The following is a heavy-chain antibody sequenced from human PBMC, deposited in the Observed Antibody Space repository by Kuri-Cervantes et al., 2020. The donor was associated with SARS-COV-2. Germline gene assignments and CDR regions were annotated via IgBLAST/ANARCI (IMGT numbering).Heavy chain of an antibody. CDR3: ATGAAAGTLGWFDP. D-gene: IGHD6-13*01. J-gene: IGHJ5*02. CDR1: GGSLSSYK. Sequence: SETLSLTCTVSGGSLSSYKWSWIRQPPGKGLEWIGYIHHSGSTNYNPSLKSRVTTSVDTSKNQFSLKLSSVTAADTAVYYCATGAAAGTLGWFDPWGQGTLVTVSS. V-gene: IGHV4-59*01. CDR2: IHHSGST.